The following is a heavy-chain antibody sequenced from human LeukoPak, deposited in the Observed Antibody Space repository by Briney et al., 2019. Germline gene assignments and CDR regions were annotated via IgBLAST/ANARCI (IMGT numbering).Heavy chain of an antibody. D-gene: IGHD2-15*01. CDR1: GYTFTGYY. V-gene: IGHV1-2*02. CDR2: INPNSGGT. Sequence: ASVKVSCKASGYTFTGYYMHWVRQAPGQGLEWMGWINPNSGGTNYAQKFQGRVTMTRDTSISTAYMELSRLRSDDTAVYYCARDSGSGGADYMDVWGKGTTVTVSS. J-gene: IGHJ6*03. CDR3: ARDSGSGGADYMDV.